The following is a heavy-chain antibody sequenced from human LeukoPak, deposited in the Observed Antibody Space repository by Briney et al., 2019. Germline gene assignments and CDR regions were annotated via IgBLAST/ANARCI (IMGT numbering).Heavy chain of an antibody. CDR3: ARAGSYRQLWSS. CDR2: IYYSGST. Sequence: PSETLSLTCTVSGGSISSYYWSWIRQPPGKGLEWIGYIYYSGSTNYNPSLKSRVTMSEDTSKNQFSLKLSSVTAADTAVYYCARAGSYRQLWSSWGQGTLVTVSS. D-gene: IGHD5-18*01. J-gene: IGHJ5*02. CDR1: GGSISSYY. V-gene: IGHV4-59*01.